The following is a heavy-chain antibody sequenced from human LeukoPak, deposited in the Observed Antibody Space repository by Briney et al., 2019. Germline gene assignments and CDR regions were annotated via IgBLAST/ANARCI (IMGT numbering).Heavy chain of an antibody. D-gene: IGHD2-21*01. CDR2: IKQDGSEK. Sequence: GGSLRLSCAASGFSFSSYWMSWVRQAPGKGLEWVANIKQDGSEKNYVDSVKGRFTISRDNAKNTLYLQMNSLRAEDTAVYYCASVYSASWWCGGQATLVTVSS. V-gene: IGHV3-7*01. CDR3: ASVYSASWWC. CDR1: GFSFSSYW. J-gene: IGHJ4*02.